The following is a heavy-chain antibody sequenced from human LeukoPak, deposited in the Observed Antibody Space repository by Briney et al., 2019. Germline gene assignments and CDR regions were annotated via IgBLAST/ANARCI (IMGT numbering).Heavy chain of an antibody. CDR1: GGSFSGYY. CDR3: ARQDYYGSGSYYNPFDY. J-gene: IGHJ4*02. D-gene: IGHD3-10*01. Sequence: SSETLSLTCAVYGGSFSGYYWSWIRQPPGKGLEWIGEINHSGSTNYNPSLKSRVTISVDTSKNQFSLKLSSVTAADTAVYYCARQDYYGSGSYYNPFDYWGQGTLVAVSS. CDR2: INHSGST. V-gene: IGHV4-34*01.